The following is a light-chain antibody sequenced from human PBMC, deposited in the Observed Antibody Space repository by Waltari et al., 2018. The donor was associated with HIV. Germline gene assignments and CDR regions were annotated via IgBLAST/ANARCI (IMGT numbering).Light chain of an antibody. J-gene: IGLJ2*01. Sequence: QSVLTQPPSVSATPGQPVTISCSGSRSNIVYNYVFWYQPLPGTAPKLLIYDNNKRPSGIPDRFSGSKSGTSATLGITGLQTGDEADYYCATWDSGLSAVVFGGGTKLTVL. V-gene: IGLV1-51*01. CDR1: RSNIVYNY. CDR3: ATWDSGLSAVV. CDR2: DNN.